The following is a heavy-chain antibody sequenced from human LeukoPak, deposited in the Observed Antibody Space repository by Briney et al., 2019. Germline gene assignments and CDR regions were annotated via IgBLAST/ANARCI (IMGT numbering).Heavy chain of an antibody. J-gene: IGHJ4*02. CDR2: ISGSGGST. Sequence: GGSLRLSCAASGFTFSSYAMSWVRQAPGKGLEWVSAISGSGGSTYYAGSVKGRFTISRDNSKNTLYLQMNSLRAEDTAVYYCAKPETYYYDSSGYYYGYWGQGTLVTVSS. V-gene: IGHV3-23*01. D-gene: IGHD3-22*01. CDR3: AKPETYYYDSSGYYYGY. CDR1: GFTFSSYA.